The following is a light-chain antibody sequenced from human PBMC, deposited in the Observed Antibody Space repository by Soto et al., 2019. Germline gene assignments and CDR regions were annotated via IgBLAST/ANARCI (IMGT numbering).Light chain of an antibody. CDR2: AAS. V-gene: IGKV1-27*01. CDR1: QGISSY. CDR3: QKYNSSPRT. Sequence: DIQLTQSPSTLSASVGDRVTIPCRASQGISSYLAWYQQKPGKAPKLLIYAASTLQTGVPSRFSGSGSGTDFTLTISSLQPEDFATYYCQKYNSSPRTFGQGTKVDIK. J-gene: IGKJ1*01.